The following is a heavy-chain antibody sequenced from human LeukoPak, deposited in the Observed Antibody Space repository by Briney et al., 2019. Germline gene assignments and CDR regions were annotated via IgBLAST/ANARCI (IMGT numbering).Heavy chain of an antibody. CDR3: ARDSPFEWAVFGDSFDI. CDR2: ISDDGSNK. Sequence: GGSLRLSCAASGFTFSSYAMHWVRQAPGKGLEWVAVISDDGSNKYYADSVKGRFTISRDNSKNTLYLQMNSLRAEDTAVYYCARDSPFEWAVFGDSFDIWGQGTVVAVSS. J-gene: IGHJ3*02. V-gene: IGHV3-30*04. D-gene: IGHD3-3*01. CDR1: GFTFSSYA.